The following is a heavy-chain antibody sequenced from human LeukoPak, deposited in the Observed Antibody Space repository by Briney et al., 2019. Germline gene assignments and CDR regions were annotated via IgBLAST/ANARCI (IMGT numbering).Heavy chain of an antibody. J-gene: IGHJ5*02. Sequence: GGSLRLSCAASGFSFGSYWMSWVRQAPGKGLEWVANIRQEGSEKFYVDSVKGRFTISRDNAKNSLYLQMNSLRAEDTGIYYCARENRDGYNPYNWFDPWGQGTLVTVSS. V-gene: IGHV3-7*01. CDR2: IRQEGSEK. CDR3: ARENRDGYNPYNWFDP. CDR1: GFSFGSYW. D-gene: IGHD5-24*01.